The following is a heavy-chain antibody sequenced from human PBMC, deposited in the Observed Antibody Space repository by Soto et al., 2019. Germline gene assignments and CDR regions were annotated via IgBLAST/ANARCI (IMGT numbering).Heavy chain of an antibody. CDR1: GFSFSDYW. V-gene: IGHV3-7*03. CDR3: VKDGGYCSSATCYSPRNHYFDS. Sequence: PGGSLRLSCVASGFSFSDYWMSWVRQAPGKGPEWVANIKFDGSEKQYVDSVRGRFSISRDNFRNSLFLQMNSPRAGDTAIYYCVKDGGYCSSATCYSPRNHYFDSWGQGTLVTVSS. J-gene: IGHJ4*02. CDR2: IKFDGSEK. D-gene: IGHD2-2*01.